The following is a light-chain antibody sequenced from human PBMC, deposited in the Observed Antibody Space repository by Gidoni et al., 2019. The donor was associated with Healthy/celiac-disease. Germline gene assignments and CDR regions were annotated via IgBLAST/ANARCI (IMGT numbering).Light chain of an antibody. CDR1: SSNIGNNY. Sequence: QSVLTQPPPVSAAPGQKVTISCSGSSSNIGNNYVFWYQQLLGTAPKLLIYDNNKRPSGIPDRFSGSKSGTSATLGITGLQTGDEADYYCGTWDSSLSAGKVFGGGTKLTVL. CDR3: GTWDSSLSAGKV. J-gene: IGLJ3*02. CDR2: DNN. V-gene: IGLV1-51*01.